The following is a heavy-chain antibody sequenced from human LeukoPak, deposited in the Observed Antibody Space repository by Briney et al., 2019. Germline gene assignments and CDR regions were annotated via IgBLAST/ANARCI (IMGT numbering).Heavy chain of an antibody. J-gene: IGHJ4*02. CDR3: TTDPPGRY. CDR2: IKGKSEGGPT. Sequence: GGSLRLSCAPSGSTFENAWMSWVRQARGKGLEWVGRIKGKSEGGPTDFAAPVKGRFTISRDDSLNTLFLQMNSLKIEDTAVYYCTTDPPGRYWGQGTLVTVSS. CDR1: GSTFENAW. V-gene: IGHV3-15*01.